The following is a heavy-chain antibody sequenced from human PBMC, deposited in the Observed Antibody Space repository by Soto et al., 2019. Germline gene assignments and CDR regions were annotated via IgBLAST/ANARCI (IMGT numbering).Heavy chain of an antibody. D-gene: IGHD2-2*01. CDR1: GFTFSSYG. CDR3: ARDNNPVCSSTSCYAFDY. V-gene: IGHV3-33*01. J-gene: IGHJ4*02. CDR2: IWYDGSNK. Sequence: QPGGSLRLSCAASGFTFSSYGMHWVRQAPGKGLEWVAVIWYDGSNKYYADSVKGRFTISRDNSKNTLYLQMNSLRAEDTAVYYCARDNNPVCSSTSCYAFDYWGQGTLVTVSS.